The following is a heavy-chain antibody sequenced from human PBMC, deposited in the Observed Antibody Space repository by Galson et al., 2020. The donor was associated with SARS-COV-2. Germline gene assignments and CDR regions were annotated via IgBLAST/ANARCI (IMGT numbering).Heavy chain of an antibody. D-gene: IGHD6-19*01. CDR2: IYYIGGT. J-gene: IGHJ4*02. CDR3: ATSYSSGWYAFDY. V-gene: IGHV4-59*01. Sequence: SQTLSLTCTVSGGSIRSYYWSWIRQPPGKGLEWIGYIYYIGGTKYNPSLKSRVTLSVDTSKNQFSLKLNSVSAADTAVYYCATSYSSGWYAFDYWGQGTLVTVSS. CDR1: GGSIRSYY.